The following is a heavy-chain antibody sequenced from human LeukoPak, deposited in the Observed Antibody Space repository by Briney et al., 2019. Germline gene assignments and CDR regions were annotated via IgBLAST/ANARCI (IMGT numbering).Heavy chain of an antibody. CDR3: AKVSGFYFDY. J-gene: IGHJ4*02. D-gene: IGHD3-10*01. V-gene: IGHV3-30*02. CDR1: GFTFINYG. CDR2: IRYDRSNQ. Sequence: TGGSLRLSCAASGFTFINYGMHWVRQAPGKGLEWVAFIRYDRSNQYYADSVKGRFTISRDNSKNTVYLQMNSLRAEDTAAYYCAKVSGFYFDYWGQGTLVTVSS.